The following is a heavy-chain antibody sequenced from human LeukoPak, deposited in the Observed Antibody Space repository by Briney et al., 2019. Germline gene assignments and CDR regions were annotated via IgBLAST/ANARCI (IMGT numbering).Heavy chain of an antibody. J-gene: IGHJ4*02. V-gene: IGHV1-69*01. D-gene: IGHD6-13*01. Sequence: SVKVSCKASGGTFSSYAISWVRQAPGQGLEWMGGIIPIFGTANYAQKFQGRVTITADESTSTAYMELSSLRSEDTAVYYCARDLGIAAAGSFDYWGQGTLVTVSS. CDR2: IIPIFGTA. CDR1: GGTFSSYA. CDR3: ARDLGIAAAGSFDY.